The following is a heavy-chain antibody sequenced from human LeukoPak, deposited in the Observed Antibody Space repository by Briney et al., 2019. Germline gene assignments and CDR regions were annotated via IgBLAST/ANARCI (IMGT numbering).Heavy chain of an antibody. J-gene: IGHJ4*02. Sequence: GGSLRLSCVASGFTFSDYYMSWIRQAPGKGLEWVSYISSSSSYTNYADSVKGRFTISRDNAKNSLYLQMNSLRAEDTAVYYCARSGYCSSTSCPRPASFDYWGQGTLVTVSS. D-gene: IGHD2-2*01. CDR2: ISSSSSYT. V-gene: IGHV3-11*03. CDR3: ARSGYCSSTSCPRPASFDY. CDR1: GFTFSDYY.